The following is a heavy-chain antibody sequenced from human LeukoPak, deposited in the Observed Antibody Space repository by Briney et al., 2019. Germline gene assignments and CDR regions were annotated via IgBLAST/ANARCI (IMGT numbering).Heavy chain of an antibody. D-gene: IGHD5-12*01. Sequence: GESLKISCKGSGYSFSSYWIGWVRQMPGKGLEWMGTIYPGDSDTRYSPSFQGQVTISADKSINTAYLHWSSLKASDTAMFYCARRSNDGYEYFDYWGQGTLVTVSS. CDR1: GYSFSSYW. CDR3: ARRSNDGYEYFDY. CDR2: IYPGDSDT. J-gene: IGHJ4*02. V-gene: IGHV5-51*01.